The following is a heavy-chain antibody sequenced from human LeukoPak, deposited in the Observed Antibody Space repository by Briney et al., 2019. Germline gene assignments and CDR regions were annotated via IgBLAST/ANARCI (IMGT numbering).Heavy chain of an antibody. J-gene: IGHJ4*02. V-gene: IGHV3-66*01. Sequence: GGSLRRSCAASGFTVSSNYMSWVRQAPGKGLEWVSVIYTGGSTYYADSVKGRFTISRDNSKNTLYLQMNSLRAEATAVYYCYSMIVVTIRLINDYWGQGTLVTVSS. CDR2: IYTGGST. D-gene: IGHD3-22*01. CDR1: GFTVSSNY. CDR3: YSMIVVTIRLINDY.